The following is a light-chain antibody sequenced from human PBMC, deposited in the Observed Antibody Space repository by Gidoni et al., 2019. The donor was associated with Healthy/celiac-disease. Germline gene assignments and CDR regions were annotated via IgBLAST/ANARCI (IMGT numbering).Light chain of an antibody. Sequence: QSALTQPASVSGSPGQSITISCTGTSSDVVSCNIVSWYQQHPGKAPNLMIYEGSKRPSGVSTRFSGSKSGNTASLTISGLQAEDAAAYYCCSYAGSSFVVFGGGTKLPVL. J-gene: IGLJ2*01. CDR3: CSYAGSSFVV. CDR2: EGS. CDR1: SSDVVSCNI. V-gene: IGLV2-23*01.